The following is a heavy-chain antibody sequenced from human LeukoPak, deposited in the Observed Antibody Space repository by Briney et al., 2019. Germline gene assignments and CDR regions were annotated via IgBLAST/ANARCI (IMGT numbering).Heavy chain of an antibody. V-gene: IGHV5-51*01. CDR2: VYPGDSDT. CDR3: ARNDAVGATSG. CDR1: SYSFTSYW. Sequence: GESLKISCNGSSYSFTSYWIGRVRQMPGKGLEWMGIVYPGDSDTRYSPSFQGQVTISADKSISTAYLQRSSLKASDTAMYYCARNDAVGATSGGGQGTLVTVSS. J-gene: IGHJ4*02. D-gene: IGHD1-26*01.